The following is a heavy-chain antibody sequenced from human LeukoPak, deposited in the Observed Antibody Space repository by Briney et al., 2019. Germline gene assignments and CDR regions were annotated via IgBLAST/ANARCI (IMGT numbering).Heavy chain of an antibody. CDR2: INHSGST. CDR3: ARGSSSWYGRPFDY. J-gene: IGHJ4*02. V-gene: IGHV4-34*01. D-gene: IGHD6-13*01. CDR1: GGSLSGYY. Sequence: SETLSLTCAVYGGSLSGYYWSWIRQPPGKGVEWIGEINHSGSTNYNPSLKSRVTISVDTSKNQFSLKLSSVTAWDTAVYYCARGSSSWYGRPFDYWGQGTLVTVSS.